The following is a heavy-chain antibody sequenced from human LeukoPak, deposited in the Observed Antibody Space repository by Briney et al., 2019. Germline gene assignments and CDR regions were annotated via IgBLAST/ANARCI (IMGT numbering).Heavy chain of an antibody. CDR3: ATIPFLVHLERAPLDY. V-gene: IGHV4-39*01. J-gene: IGHJ4*02. D-gene: IGHD1-1*01. CDR2: IYYSGST. CDR1: GGSISSSSYY. Sequence: PSETLSLTCIVSGGSISSSSYYWGWIRQPPGTGLEWIGSIYYSGSTYYNPSLKSRVTISVNTSKNQFSLKLSSVTAADTAVYYCATIPFLVHLERAPLDYWGQGTLVTVSS.